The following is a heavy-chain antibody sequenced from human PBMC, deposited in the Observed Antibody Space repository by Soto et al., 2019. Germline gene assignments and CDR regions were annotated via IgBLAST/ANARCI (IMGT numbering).Heavy chain of an antibody. CDR2: ISSSSSYI. CDR3: ARDRFRYCSGGSCAPLYGMDV. Sequence: EVQLVESGGGLVKPGGSLRLSCAASGFTFSSYSMNWVRQAPGKGLEWVSSISSSSSYIYYADSVKGRFTISRDNAKNSLYLQMNSMRAEDTAVYSCARDRFRYCSGGSCAPLYGMDVWGQGTTVTVSS. J-gene: IGHJ6*02. D-gene: IGHD2-15*01. V-gene: IGHV3-21*01. CDR1: GFTFSSYS.